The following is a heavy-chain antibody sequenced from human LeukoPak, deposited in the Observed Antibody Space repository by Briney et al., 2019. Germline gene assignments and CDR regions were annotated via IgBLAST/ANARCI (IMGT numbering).Heavy chain of an antibody. V-gene: IGHV1-2*02. D-gene: IGHD5-18*01. CDR1: GYTFIAYY. Sequence: ASVKVSCKASGYTFIAYYMHGVRQAPGQGLEWMGWINPNSGGTNYAQKFQGRVTMTRDTSISTAYMDLSRLRSDDTAVYYCARAVLLGTDFDYWGQGTLVTISS. J-gene: IGHJ4*02. CDR2: INPNSGGT. CDR3: ARAVLLGTDFDY.